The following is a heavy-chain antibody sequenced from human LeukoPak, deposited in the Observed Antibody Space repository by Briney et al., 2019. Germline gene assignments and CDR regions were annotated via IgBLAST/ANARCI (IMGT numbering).Heavy chain of an antibody. D-gene: IGHD6-6*01. CDR2: IKDNGGGT. CDR1: GFIFSRYA. J-gene: IGHJ4*02. Sequence: GGSLRLSCAASGFIFSRYAMSWVRQAPGKGLEWVSDIKDNGGGTFYADSVKGRFTVSSDNSKNTLYMQMNSLRGGDTAVYYCAKKLGSSPGDFFDYWGQGTLVTVSS. V-gene: IGHV3-23*01. CDR3: AKKLGSSPGDFFDY.